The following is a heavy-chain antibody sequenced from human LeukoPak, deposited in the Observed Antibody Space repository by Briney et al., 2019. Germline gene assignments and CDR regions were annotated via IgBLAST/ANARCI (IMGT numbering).Heavy chain of an antibody. D-gene: IGHD3-3*01. CDR2: ISSSSTI. CDR1: GFTFSSYS. Sequence: GGSLRLSCAASGFTFSSYSMNWVRQAPGKGLEWVSYISSSSTIYYADSVKGRFTISRDNAKNSLYLQMNSLRAEDTAVYYCARDRLYYDFWSGYYDAFDIWGQGTMVTVSS. V-gene: IGHV3-48*01. CDR3: ARDRLYYDFWSGYYDAFDI. J-gene: IGHJ3*02.